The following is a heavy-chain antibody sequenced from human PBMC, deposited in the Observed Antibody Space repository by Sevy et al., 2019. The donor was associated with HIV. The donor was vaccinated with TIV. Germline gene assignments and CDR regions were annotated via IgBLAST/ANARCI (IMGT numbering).Heavy chain of an antibody. CDR2: IYYSGST. D-gene: IGHD3-22*01. J-gene: IGHJ4*02. V-gene: IGHV4-39*01. CDR3: ARLNRGSGYFYFDX. Sequence: SETLSLTCTVSGGXISSSSYYWGWIRQPPGKGLEWIGSIYYSGSTYYNPSLKSRVTISVDTSKNQFSLKLSSVTAADTAVYYCARLNRGSGYFYFDXXGQGTLVTVSS. CDR1: GGXISSSSYY.